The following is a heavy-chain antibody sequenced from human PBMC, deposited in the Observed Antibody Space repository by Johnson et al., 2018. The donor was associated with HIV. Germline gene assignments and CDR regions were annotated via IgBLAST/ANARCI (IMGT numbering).Heavy chain of an antibody. CDR1: GFTFDDYA. CDR2: ISWNSGSI. Sequence: VQLVESGGGVVRPGGSLRLSCAASGFTFDDYAMHWVRQAPGKGLEWVSGISWNSGSIGYADSVKGRFTISRDNAKNTLYLQMNSLRAEDTAVYYCARGGLPMLVGAGESAFDIWGQGTMVTVSS. V-gene: IGHV3-9*01. D-gene: IGHD1-26*01. CDR3: ARGGLPMLVGAGESAFDI. J-gene: IGHJ3*02.